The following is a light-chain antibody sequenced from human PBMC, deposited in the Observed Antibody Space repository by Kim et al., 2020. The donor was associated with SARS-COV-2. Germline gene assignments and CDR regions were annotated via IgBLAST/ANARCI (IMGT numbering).Light chain of an antibody. CDR3: QQSYRTPRT. CDR1: QTITSY. J-gene: IGKJ1*01. V-gene: IGKV1-39*01. CDR2: AAS. Sequence: DIQMTQSPSSLSASVGDRVTITCRASQTITSYLNWYQQKPGKAPRLLIYAASTLQSGVPSRFSGSGSGTDFTLTISSLQPEDFATYYCQQSYRTPRTFGHGTKLEI.